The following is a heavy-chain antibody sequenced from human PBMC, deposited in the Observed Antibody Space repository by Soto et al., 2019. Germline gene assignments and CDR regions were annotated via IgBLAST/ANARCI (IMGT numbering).Heavy chain of an antibody. V-gene: IGHV3-30*18. CDR3: AKGVRQWLVTSDFNY. Sequence: VQLVESGGGVVQPGRSLRLSCAASGFTFSDYAMHWVRQAPGKGLEWVAVVSHDGRNTHYADSLKGRFTISRDSSKNTVSLEMTSLRAEDTAVYYCAKGVRQWLVTSDFNYWGQGALVTVSS. D-gene: IGHD6-19*01. J-gene: IGHJ4*02. CDR2: VSHDGRNT. CDR1: GFTFSDYA.